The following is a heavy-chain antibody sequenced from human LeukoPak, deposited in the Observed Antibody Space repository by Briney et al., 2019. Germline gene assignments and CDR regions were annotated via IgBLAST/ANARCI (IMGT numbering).Heavy chain of an antibody. J-gene: IGHJ4*02. Sequence: SETLSLTCTVSGGSISSSSYYWGWIRQPPGKGLEWIGSIYHSGSTNYNPSLKSRVTISVDKSKNQFSLKLSSVTAADTAVYYCAREITMVRGVIAHFDYWGQGTLVTVSS. CDR3: AREITMVRGVIAHFDY. V-gene: IGHV4-39*07. CDR2: IYHSGST. CDR1: GGSISSSSYY. D-gene: IGHD3-10*01.